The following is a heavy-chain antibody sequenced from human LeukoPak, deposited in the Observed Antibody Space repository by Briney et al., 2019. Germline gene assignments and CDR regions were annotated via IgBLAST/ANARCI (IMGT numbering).Heavy chain of an antibody. CDR2: IYYSGIT. J-gene: IGHJ6*03. Sequence: PSETLSLTCTVSGGSISSYYWSWIRQPPGKGLEWIGYIYYSGITHYNPSLQSRVTISVDTSKNQFSLKVSSVTAADSAVYYCARRVQRGPPYFYCYMDVWGKGTTVTVSS. V-gene: IGHV4-59*08. CDR3: ARRVQRGPPYFYCYMDV. D-gene: IGHD2/OR15-2a*01. CDR1: GGSISSYY.